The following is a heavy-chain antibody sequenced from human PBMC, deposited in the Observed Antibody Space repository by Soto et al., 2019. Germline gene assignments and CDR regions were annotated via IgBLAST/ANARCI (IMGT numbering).Heavy chain of an antibody. V-gene: IGHV3-23*01. CDR1: GFTFSNFA. CDR2: ISGSGSST. J-gene: IGHJ6*02. Sequence: GGSLRLSCAASGFTFSNFAMSWVRQAPGKGLEWVSAISGSGSSTYDADSVKGRFTISRDNSKNTLYLQMNSLRADDTAVYYCAKDRSNYGVQTAHYYYYGMDVWGHGTTVTVSS. CDR3: AKDRSNYGVQTAHYYYYGMDV. D-gene: IGHD4-4*01.